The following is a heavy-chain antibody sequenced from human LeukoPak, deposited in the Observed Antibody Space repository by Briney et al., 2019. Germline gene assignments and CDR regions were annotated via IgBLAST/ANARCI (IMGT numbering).Heavy chain of an antibody. V-gene: IGHV4-59*08. Sequence: PSETLSLTCTVSGGSISSYYWSWIRQPPGKGLEWIGYIHHSGNTNYNPSLTSRVTTSVETSKNQFSLRLSSVTAADPAVYFCARHEEGYNWNLFYWGQGTLVTGSS. CDR2: IHHSGNT. CDR3: ARHEEGYNWNLFY. D-gene: IGHD1-7*01. J-gene: IGHJ4*02. CDR1: GGSISSYY.